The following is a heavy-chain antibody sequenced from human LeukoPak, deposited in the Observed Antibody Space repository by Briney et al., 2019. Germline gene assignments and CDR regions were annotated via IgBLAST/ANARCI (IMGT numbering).Heavy chain of an antibody. CDR2: ISASGGST. Sequence: GGSLRLSCAASGFTFSNYAMSWVRQAPGKGLEWVSAISASGGSTYYADSVRGRFTISRDSSKNTLYLQMNSLRAEDTAVYYCARDRDVVVPAAIGYWGQGTLVTVSS. CDR3: ARDRDVVVPAAIGY. J-gene: IGHJ4*02. D-gene: IGHD2-2*01. V-gene: IGHV3-23*01. CDR1: GFTFSNYA.